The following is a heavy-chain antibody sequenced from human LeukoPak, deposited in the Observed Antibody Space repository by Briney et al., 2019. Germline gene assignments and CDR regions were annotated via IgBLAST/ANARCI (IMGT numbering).Heavy chain of an antibody. CDR3: AKGSQGFDY. D-gene: IGHD1-26*01. CDR1: GFTFDDYA. V-gene: IGHV3-9*01. Sequence: PGRSLRLSCAASGFTFDDYAMHWVRQAPGKGLEWVSGISWNSGSIGYADSVKGRFTISRDNAKNPLYLQMNSLRAEDTALYYCAKGSQGFDYWGQGPLVNVSS. J-gene: IGHJ4*02. CDR2: ISWNSGSI.